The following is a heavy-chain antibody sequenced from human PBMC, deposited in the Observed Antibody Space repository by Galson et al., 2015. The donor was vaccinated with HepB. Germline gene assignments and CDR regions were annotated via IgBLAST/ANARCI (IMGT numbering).Heavy chain of an antibody. D-gene: IGHD4-23*01. J-gene: IGHJ4*02. CDR1: GFTLSSHG. CDR3: VREGIYSGYFYFDY. V-gene: IGHV3-33*01. CDR2: TWYDGSDQ. Sequence: SLRLSCAASGFTLSSHGMHWVRQAPGKGLEWVAITWYDGSDQYYVDSVKGQFTISRDNSKNMLYLQMNSLRAEDTAVYYCVREGIYSGYFYFDYWGQGTLVTVSS.